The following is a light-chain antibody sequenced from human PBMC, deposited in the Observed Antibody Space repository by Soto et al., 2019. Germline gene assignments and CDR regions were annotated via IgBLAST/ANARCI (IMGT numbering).Light chain of an antibody. Sequence: EIVMTQSPATLSVSPGERATLSCRASQSVHSNLAWYQQKPGQAPRLLIYGASTRATGIPARFSGSGSGTEFTVTISSLQSEEFAVYFCQQYNNWPLTFGGGTNVEIK. CDR1: QSVHSN. V-gene: IGKV3-15*01. CDR3: QQYNNWPLT. CDR2: GAS. J-gene: IGKJ4*01.